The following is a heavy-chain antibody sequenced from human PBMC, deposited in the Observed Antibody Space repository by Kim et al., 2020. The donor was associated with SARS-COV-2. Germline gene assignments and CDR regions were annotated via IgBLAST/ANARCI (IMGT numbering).Heavy chain of an antibody. J-gene: IGHJ5*02. CDR1: GGSISGYY. D-gene: IGHD4-17*01. CDR3: ARHVVTTFWYNWFDP. Sequence: SETLSLTCTVSGGSISGYYWSWIRRPPGKGLEWIGYVSSSGVTNYNPSLKARVIISVDTSKKQFSLKLSSVTAADTAMDFCARHVVTTFWYNWFDPWGQG. CDR2: VSSSGVT. V-gene: IGHV4-59*08.